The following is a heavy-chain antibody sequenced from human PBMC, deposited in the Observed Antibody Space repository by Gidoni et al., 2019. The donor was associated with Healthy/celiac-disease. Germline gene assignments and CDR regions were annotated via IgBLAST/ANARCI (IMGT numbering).Heavy chain of an antibody. CDR2: ISGSGGST. D-gene: IGHD6-19*01. V-gene: IGHV3-23*01. J-gene: IGHJ3*02. Sequence: EVQLLESGGGLVQPGGSLRLSCAASGFTFSSYAMSWVRQAPGKGLEWVSAISGSGGSTYYADSVKGRFTISRDNSKNTLYLQMNSLRAEDTAVYYCAKVLRGWYARGEAFDIWGQGTMVTVSS. CDR3: AKVLRGWYARGEAFDI. CDR1: GFTFSSYA.